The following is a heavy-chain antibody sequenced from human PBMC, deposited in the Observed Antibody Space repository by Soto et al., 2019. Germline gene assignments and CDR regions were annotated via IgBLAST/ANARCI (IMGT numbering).Heavy chain of an antibody. CDR2: ISSDGSRT. CDR3: ARVYSSLSSYDY. J-gene: IGHJ4*02. Sequence: EVQLVESGGGLVQPGGSLRLSCAASGFTFSTFWMHWVRQALGTGLVWVSRISSDGSRTSYADSVKGRFTISRDNAKNTLYLQMNSLRAEDTAIYYCARVYSSLSSYDYWGQGTLVTVSS. D-gene: IGHD5-18*01. V-gene: IGHV3-74*01. CDR1: GFTFSTFW.